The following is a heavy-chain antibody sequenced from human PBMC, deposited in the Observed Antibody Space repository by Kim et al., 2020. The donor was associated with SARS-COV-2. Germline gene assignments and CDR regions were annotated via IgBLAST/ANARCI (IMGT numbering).Heavy chain of an antibody. Sequence: SETLSLTCTVSGGSVSSGSYYWSWIRQPPGKGLEWIGYIYYSGSTNYNPSLKSRVTISVDTSKNQFSLKLSSVTAADTAVYYCARDGSGSYIHYGMDVWGQGTTVTVSS. CDR3: ARDGSGSYIHYGMDV. V-gene: IGHV4-61*01. J-gene: IGHJ6*02. CDR2: IYYSGST. CDR1: GGSVSSGSYY. D-gene: IGHD3-10*01.